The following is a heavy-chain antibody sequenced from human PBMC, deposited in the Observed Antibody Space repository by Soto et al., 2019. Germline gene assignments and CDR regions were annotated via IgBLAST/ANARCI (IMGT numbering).Heavy chain of an antibody. CDR3: ARDIVSVGPRANEAFNV. J-gene: IGHJ3*01. CDR2: INPANGNT. CDR1: GFTFGDTL. V-gene: IGHV1-3*01. Sequence: QVQLVQSGAELKKPGASVNISCQASGFTFGDTLINWVRQGPGQRLEWMGWINPANGNTRYSESFQGRVTISSLSSASTAYVALSDLTSEDTAVYYCARDIVSVGPRANEAFNVWGQGTMITVSS. D-gene: IGHD1-1*01.